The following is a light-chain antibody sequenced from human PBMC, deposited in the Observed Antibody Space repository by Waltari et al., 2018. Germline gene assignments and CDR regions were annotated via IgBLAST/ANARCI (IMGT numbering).Light chain of an antibody. CDR1: TSNTGAGYD. Sequence: QSVLTQPPSVSGAPGQRVTVSCTGSTSNTGAGYDVQWYQQFPGGAPKLVIYANNNRPSGVPDRFSATESGSSASLAITGLQAEDEADYYCQSYDKTLSAWVFGGGTRLTVL. V-gene: IGLV1-40*01. CDR3: QSYDKTLSAWV. J-gene: IGLJ3*02. CDR2: ANN.